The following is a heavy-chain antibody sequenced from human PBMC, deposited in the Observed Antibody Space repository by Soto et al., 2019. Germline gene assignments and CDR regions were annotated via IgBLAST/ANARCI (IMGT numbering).Heavy chain of an antibody. Sequence: SETLSLTCAVSGYSISSGDYWGWIRQSPGKGLEWIGSMYRSGNTYYNPSLKSRVTISGDTSKNQFSLKLTSVTAADTAIYSCARSGDTMVRGVIIFHYYGMDVWGQGTTVTVSS. J-gene: IGHJ6*02. CDR3: ARSGDTMVRGVIIFHYYGMDV. V-gene: IGHV4-38-2*01. D-gene: IGHD3-10*01. CDR1: GYSISSGDY. CDR2: MYRSGNT.